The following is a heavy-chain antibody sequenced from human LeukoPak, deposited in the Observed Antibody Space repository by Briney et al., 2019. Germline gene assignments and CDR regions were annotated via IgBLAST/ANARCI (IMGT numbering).Heavy chain of an antibody. CDR3: ARDSDRGVSYWFDP. Sequence: ASVKVSCKASGYTFTGYYMHWVRQAPGQGLEWMGWINPNSGGTNYAQKFQGRVTMTRDTSISTAYMELSRLRSDDKAVYYCARDSDRGVSYWFDPWGQGTLVTVSS. D-gene: IGHD3-10*01. CDR1: GYTFTGYY. J-gene: IGHJ5*02. V-gene: IGHV1-2*02. CDR2: INPNSGGT.